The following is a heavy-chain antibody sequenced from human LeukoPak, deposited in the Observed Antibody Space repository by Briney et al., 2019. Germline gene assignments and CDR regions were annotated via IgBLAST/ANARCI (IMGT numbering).Heavy chain of an antibody. CDR3: ATRSGGT. Sequence: GGSLRLSCAASGFTFNTFWMTWVRQVPGKGLEWVANINQDGSEKYYVDSVKGLFTISRDNAKNSLYLQMNSLRAEDTAVYYCATRSGGTWGQGTLVTVSS. CDR1: GFTFNTFW. CDR2: INQDGSEK. D-gene: IGHD2-15*01. V-gene: IGHV3-7*01. J-gene: IGHJ5*02.